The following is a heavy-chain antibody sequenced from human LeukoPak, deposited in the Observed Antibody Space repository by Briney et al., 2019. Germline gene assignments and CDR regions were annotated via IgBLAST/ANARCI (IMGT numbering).Heavy chain of an antibody. Sequence: ASVKLSCKASGGSFSSYAISWVRHAPGQGLESMGGIIPIFGTANYAQKFQGRVTITADESTSTAYMELSSLPSVNTLVYNGARRYTPAASLIDWFDAAGQASLVTVSS. CDR2: IIPIFGTA. J-gene: IGHJ5*02. V-gene: IGHV1-69*13. CDR3: ARRYTPAASLIDWFDA. CDR1: GGSFSSYA. D-gene: IGHD2-2*01.